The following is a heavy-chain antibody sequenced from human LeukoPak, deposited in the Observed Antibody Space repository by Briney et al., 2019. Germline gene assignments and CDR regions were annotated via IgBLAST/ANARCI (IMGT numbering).Heavy chain of an antibody. Sequence: SQTLSLTCTVSGGSISSGSYYWSWIRQPAGKGLEWIGRIYTSGSTNYNPSLKSRVTISVDTSKNQFSLKMNSVTAADTAVYYCARMGNPSTVTADYWGQGTLVTVSS. CDR1: GGSISSGSYY. CDR3: ARMGNPSTVTADY. V-gene: IGHV4-61*02. CDR2: IYTSGST. D-gene: IGHD4-17*01. J-gene: IGHJ4*02.